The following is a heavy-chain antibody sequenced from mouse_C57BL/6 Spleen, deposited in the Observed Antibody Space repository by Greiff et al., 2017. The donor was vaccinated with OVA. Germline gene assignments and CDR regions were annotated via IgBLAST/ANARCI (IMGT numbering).Heavy chain of an antibody. CDR1: GYTFTDYY. V-gene: IGHV1-76*01. J-gene: IGHJ3*01. D-gene: IGHD1-1*01. CDR2: SYPGSGNT. CDR3: AIYYYGSSPWFAY. Sequence: VQRVESGAELVRPGASVKLSCKASGYTFTDYYINWVKQRPGQGLEWIARSYPGSGNTYYNEKFKGKATLTAEKSSSTAYMQLNSLTSEDSAVYVCAIYYYGSSPWFAYWGQGTLVTVSA.